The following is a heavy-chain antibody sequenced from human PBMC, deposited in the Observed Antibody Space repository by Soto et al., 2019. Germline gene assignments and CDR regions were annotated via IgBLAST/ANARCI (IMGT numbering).Heavy chain of an antibody. CDR3: ATVVTKFYIHS. V-gene: IGHV4-59*01. J-gene: IGHJ4*02. CDR2: IYYSGST. CDR1: GGSISSYY. Sequence: SETLSLTCTVSGGSISSYYWSWIRQPPGKGLEWIGYIYYSGSTNYNPSLKSRVTISVDTSKNQFSLKLSSVTAADTAVYYCATVVTKFYIHSWGEAPLVSV. D-gene: IGHD4-17*01.